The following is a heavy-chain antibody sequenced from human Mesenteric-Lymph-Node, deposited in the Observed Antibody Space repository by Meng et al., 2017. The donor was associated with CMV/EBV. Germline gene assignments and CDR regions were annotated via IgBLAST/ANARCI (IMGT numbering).Heavy chain of an antibody. D-gene: IGHD5-24*01. Sequence: SSVAGGSVSSGSCYRCGLRQPPGGRLEWVRYNHYSGGTNYNPYLQSRVTLTVDTSTNQFSLKLSSVTSADTAVYYCARILATVGCDYWGQGTLVTVSS. V-gene: IGHV4-61*01. CDR1: GGSVSSGSCY. CDR2: NHYSGGT. J-gene: IGHJ4*02. CDR3: ARILATVGCDY.